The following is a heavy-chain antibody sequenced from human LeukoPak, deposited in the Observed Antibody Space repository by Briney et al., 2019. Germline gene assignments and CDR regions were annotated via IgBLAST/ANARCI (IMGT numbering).Heavy chain of an antibody. CDR2: INRNGGST. CDR1: GYSFNNYA. V-gene: IGHV3-64*01. J-gene: IGHJ3*02. Sequence: LGGSLRLSCAASGYSFNNYAMYWVRQAPGKGLEYVSDINRNGGSTYYANSVKDRFTISRDNSKNTLYPQMGSLRAEDMAVFNFARGGGYNRIWGYAFDIWGQGTMVTVSS. CDR3: ARGGGYNRIWGYAFDI. D-gene: IGHD1-14*01.